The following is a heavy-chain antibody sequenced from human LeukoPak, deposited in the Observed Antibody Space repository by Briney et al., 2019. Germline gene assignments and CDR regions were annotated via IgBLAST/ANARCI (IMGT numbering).Heavy chain of an antibody. D-gene: IGHD5-12*01. Sequence: GGSLRLSCAASGFTFSSYWMSWVRQAPGKGLEWVANIKQDGSEKYYVDSVKGRFTISRDNAKNSLYLQMNSLRAEDTAVYYCARAARGPRTPYSDYWGQGTLVTVSS. CDR3: ARAARGPRTPYSDY. J-gene: IGHJ4*02. V-gene: IGHV3-7*01. CDR2: IKQDGSEK. CDR1: GFTFSSYW.